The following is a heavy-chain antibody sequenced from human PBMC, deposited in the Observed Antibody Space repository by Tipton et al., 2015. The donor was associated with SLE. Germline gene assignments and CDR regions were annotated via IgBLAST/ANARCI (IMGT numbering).Heavy chain of an antibody. CDR3: ATGHFDY. Sequence: TLSLTCSVSGGSISSRTYYWGWIRQSPGEGLEWIATMHHNGSTYYNPSLRSRVTISMDTSRNQFSLRLRSVTAADTAVYYCATGHFDYWGQGSLVTVSS. CDR1: GGSISSRTYY. J-gene: IGHJ4*02. CDR2: MHHNGST. V-gene: IGHV4-39*07. D-gene: IGHD1-14*01.